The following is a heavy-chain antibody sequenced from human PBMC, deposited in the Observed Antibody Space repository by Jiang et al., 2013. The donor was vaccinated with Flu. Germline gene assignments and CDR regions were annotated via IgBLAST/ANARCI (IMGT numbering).Heavy chain of an antibody. CDR3: AKDRRGGSYSSLFDY. V-gene: IGHV3-30*18. CDR2: ISYDGSNK. Sequence: RSLRLSCAASGFTFSSYGMHWVRQAPGKGLEWVAVISYDGSNKYYADSVKGRFTISRDNSKNTLYLQMNSLRAEDTAVYYCAKDRRGGSYSSLFDYWGQGTLVTVSS. D-gene: IGHD1-26*01. J-gene: IGHJ4*02. CDR1: GFTFSSYG.